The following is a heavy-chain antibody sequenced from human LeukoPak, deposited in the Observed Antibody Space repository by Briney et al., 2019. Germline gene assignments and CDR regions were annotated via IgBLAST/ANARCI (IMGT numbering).Heavy chain of an antibody. Sequence: PSETLSLTCTVSVGSPSNSTWSWIRDPPGKGLEWIGYVYYSGSNNYNPALKSRVTISVDTSKHQFSLKLRSVTAADTAVYYCARFRGSDNSGYYWGFDWWGQGTLVTVSS. D-gene: IGHD3-22*01. CDR3: ARFRGSDNSGYYWGFDW. J-gene: IGHJ4*02. CDR2: VYYSGSN. V-gene: IGHV4-59*01. CDR1: VGSPSNST.